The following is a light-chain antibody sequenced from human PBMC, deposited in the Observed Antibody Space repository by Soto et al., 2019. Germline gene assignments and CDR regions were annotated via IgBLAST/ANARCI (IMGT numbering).Light chain of an antibody. CDR3: SSFTSRSNYV. CDR2: DVS. CDR1: SSDIGAYNY. V-gene: IGLV2-14*01. J-gene: IGLJ1*01. Sequence: QSALTQPASVSASPGQSITISCTGSSSDIGAYNYVSWYQQHPDKAPKLMIYDVSNRPSGVSSRFSGSKSGNTASLTISGIPAEDGAEYYCSSFTSRSNYVLGTGTKLTVL.